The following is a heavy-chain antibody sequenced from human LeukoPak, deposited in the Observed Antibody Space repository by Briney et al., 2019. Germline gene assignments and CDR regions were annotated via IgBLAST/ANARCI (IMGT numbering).Heavy chain of an antibody. CDR3: TTLWGGGPDY. Sequence: GGSLRLSCAASGFSSSNAWMSWVRQAPGKGLEYIGRIKSKTDGGTTEYAAPVKGRFTISRDDSKDTLYLQMNSLKTEDTAVYYCTTLWGGGPDYWGQGTLVTVSS. D-gene: IGHD3-16*01. V-gene: IGHV3-15*01. CDR2: IKSKTDGGTT. J-gene: IGHJ4*02. CDR1: GFSSSNAW.